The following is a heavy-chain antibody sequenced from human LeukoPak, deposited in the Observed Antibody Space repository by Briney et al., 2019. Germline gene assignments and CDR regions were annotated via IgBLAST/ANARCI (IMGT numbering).Heavy chain of an antibody. V-gene: IGHV3-21*01. Sequence: GGSLRLSCAASGFTFSSYSMNWVRQAPGKGLEWVSSISSSSSYIYYADSVKGRFTISRDNAKDSLYLQMNSLRAEDTAVYYWARDDRRRNIVVVVAATAFDIWGQGTMVTVSS. J-gene: IGHJ3*02. CDR2: ISSSSSYI. CDR1: GFTFSSYS. D-gene: IGHD2-15*01. CDR3: ARDDRRRNIVVVVAATAFDI.